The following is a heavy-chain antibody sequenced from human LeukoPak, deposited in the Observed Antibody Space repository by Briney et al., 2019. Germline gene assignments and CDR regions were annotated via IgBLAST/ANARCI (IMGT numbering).Heavy chain of an antibody. J-gene: IGHJ4*02. D-gene: IGHD1-1*01. CDR1: GYTFTTYY. Sequence: GASVKVSCKASGYTFTTYYMHWVRQAPGQGLEWMGFINPSGGSTSYAQKFQGRVTMTRDTSTSTVYMELSSLTSDDTAVYYCARNVGSGFDYWGQGTLVTVS. CDR2: INPSGGST. CDR3: ARNVGSGFDY. V-gene: IGHV1-46*01.